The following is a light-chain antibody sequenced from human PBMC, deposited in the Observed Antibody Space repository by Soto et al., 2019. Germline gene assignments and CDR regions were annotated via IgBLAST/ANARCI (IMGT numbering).Light chain of an antibody. CDR1: QSVDSN. V-gene: IGKV3-15*01. Sequence: EVVMTQSPATLSVSPGERATLSCRASQSVDSNLAWYQQKPGQAPRLLIYRASTRAPVIPDTFSGSGSGTEFTLTISRLQYEDFAVYYCQQYNDWPYNFGQGTKLDIK. CDR3: QQYNDWPYN. J-gene: IGKJ2*01. CDR2: RAS.